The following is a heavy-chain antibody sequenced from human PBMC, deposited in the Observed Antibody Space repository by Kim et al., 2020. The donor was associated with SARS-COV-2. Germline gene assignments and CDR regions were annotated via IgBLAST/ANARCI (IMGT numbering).Heavy chain of an antibody. CDR2: ISSSSSYI. Sequence: GGSLRLSCAASGFTFSSYSMNWVRQAPGKGLEWVSSISSSSSYIYYADSVKGRFTISRDNAKNSLYLQMNSLRAEDTAVYYCARSTPKVVPAAIEGMGEYWGQGTLVTVSS. CDR1: GFTFSSYS. J-gene: IGHJ4*02. CDR3: ARSTPKVVPAAIEGMGEY. V-gene: IGHV3-21*01. D-gene: IGHD2-2*02.